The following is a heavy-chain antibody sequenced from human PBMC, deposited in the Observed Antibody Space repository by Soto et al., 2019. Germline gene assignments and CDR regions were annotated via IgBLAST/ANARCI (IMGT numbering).Heavy chain of an antibody. CDR2: ISNSSSNK. V-gene: IGHV3-21*01. D-gene: IGHD3-10*01. J-gene: IGHJ6*02. CDR3: ARDTARAMVRIYYGMDV. CDR1: GFTFSSYS. Sequence: GGSLRLSCAASGFTFSSYSMNWVRQAPGKGLEWVSFISNSSSNKYYADSVKGRFTISRDNSKNTLYLQMNSLRAEDTAVYYCARDTARAMVRIYYGMDVWGQGTTVTVSS.